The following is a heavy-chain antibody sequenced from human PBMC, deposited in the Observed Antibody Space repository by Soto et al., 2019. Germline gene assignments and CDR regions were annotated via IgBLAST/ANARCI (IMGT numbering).Heavy chain of an antibody. CDR1: GYTFTDFF. CDR3: AKDKILLATIYGGAYNCFDP. Sequence: ASVKVSCKAYGYTFTDFFLHWLRQAPGQGLEWMGWINPNSGATNYAQKFQGRVTMTRDTSVNTAYMELSRLRSDDTAVYYCAKDKILLATIYGGAYNCFDPWGQGTLVTVSS. CDR2: INPNSGAT. D-gene: IGHD5-12*01. J-gene: IGHJ5*02. V-gene: IGHV1-2*02.